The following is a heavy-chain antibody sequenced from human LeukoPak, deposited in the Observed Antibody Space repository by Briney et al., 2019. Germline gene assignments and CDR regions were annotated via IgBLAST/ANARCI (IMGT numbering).Heavy chain of an antibody. V-gene: IGHV3-7*01. J-gene: IGHJ4*02. D-gene: IGHD3-22*01. CDR3: AKDGGDISSYYDSSGYYFDFDY. CDR2: IKQDGSEK. Sequence: GGSLRLSCAASGFTFSSYWMSWVRQAPGKGLEWVANIKQDGSEKYYVDSVKGRFTISRDNAKNSLYLQMNSLRAEDTAVYYCAKDGGDISSYYDSSGYYFDFDYWGQGTLVTVSS. CDR1: GFTFSSYW.